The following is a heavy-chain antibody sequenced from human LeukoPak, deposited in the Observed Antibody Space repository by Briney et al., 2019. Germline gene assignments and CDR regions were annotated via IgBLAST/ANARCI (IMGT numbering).Heavy chain of an antibody. Sequence: GASVKVSCKASGYTFTSYAMHWVRQAPGQRLEWMGWINAGNGNTKYSQEFQGRVTITRDTSASTAYMELSSLRSEDMAVYYCARDPAPAYYDYVWGSSLNWFDPWGQGTLVTVSS. J-gene: IGHJ5*02. V-gene: IGHV1-3*03. CDR1: GYTFTSYA. CDR3: ARDPAPAYYDYVWGSSLNWFDP. CDR2: INAGNGNT. D-gene: IGHD3-16*01.